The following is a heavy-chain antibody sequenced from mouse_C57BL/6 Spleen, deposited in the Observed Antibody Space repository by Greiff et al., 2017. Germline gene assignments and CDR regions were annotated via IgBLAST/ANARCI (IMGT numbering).Heavy chain of an antibody. J-gene: IGHJ1*03. Sequence: QVQLQQPGAELVKPGASVKMSCKASGYTFTSYWITWVKQRPGQGLEWIGDIYPGSGSTNYNEKFKSKATLTVDTSSSTAYMQLSSLTSEDSAVYYCGRLEYGNFPWYFDVWGTGTTGTVSS. CDR2: IYPGSGST. CDR3: GRLEYGNFPWYFDV. V-gene: IGHV1-55*01. D-gene: IGHD2-10*02. CDR1: GYTFTSYW.